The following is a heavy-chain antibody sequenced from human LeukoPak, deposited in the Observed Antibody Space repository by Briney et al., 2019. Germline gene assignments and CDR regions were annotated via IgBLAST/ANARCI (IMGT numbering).Heavy chain of an antibody. D-gene: IGHD2-15*01. CDR3: AIHLGYCSGGSCPGRY. V-gene: IGHV3-23*01. Sequence: GGSLRLSCAASGFSFSSYAMSWVRQAPGKGLEWVSAFTSGGSTTYADSVKGRFTISRDNSKNTLYLQMNSLRAEDTAVYYCAIHLGYCSGGSCPGRYWGQGTLVTVSS. CDR1: GFSFSSYA. J-gene: IGHJ4*02. CDR2: FTSGGST.